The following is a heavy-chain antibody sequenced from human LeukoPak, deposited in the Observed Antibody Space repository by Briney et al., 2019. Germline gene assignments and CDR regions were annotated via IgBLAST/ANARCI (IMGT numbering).Heavy chain of an antibody. Sequence: PSETLSLTCTVSGGSISRSSNYWGWIRQPPGKGLEWIGTVYYSGSATYNPSLRSRVTISVDTSKNQFSLKLSSVTAADTAVYYCAREGTTNPSSIDYWGQGTLVTVSS. V-gene: IGHV4-39*07. J-gene: IGHJ4*02. CDR1: GGSISRSSNY. D-gene: IGHD6-13*01. CDR3: AREGTTNPSSIDY. CDR2: VYYSGSA.